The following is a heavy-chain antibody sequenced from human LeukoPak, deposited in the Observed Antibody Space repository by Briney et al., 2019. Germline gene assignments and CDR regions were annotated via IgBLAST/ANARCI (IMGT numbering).Heavy chain of an antibody. D-gene: IGHD3-10*01. CDR1: GFTFSSYA. CDR2: ISGSGGST. V-gene: IGHV3-23*01. Sequence: GGSLRLSCAASGFTFSSYAMSWVRQAPGKGLEWVSAISGSGGSTYYADSVKGRFTISRDNSKNTLYLQMNSLRAEDTAVYYCAKADPTYYYDSGNYWASPFDYWGQGTLVTVSS. CDR3: AKADPTYYYDSGNYWASPFDY. J-gene: IGHJ4*02.